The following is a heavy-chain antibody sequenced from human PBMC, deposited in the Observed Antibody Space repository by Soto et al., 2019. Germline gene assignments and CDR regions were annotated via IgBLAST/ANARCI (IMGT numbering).Heavy chain of an antibody. CDR1: GFTFSSYA. J-gene: IGHJ4*02. V-gene: IGHV3-30-3*01. CDR2: ISYDGSNK. Sequence: GGSLRLSCSASGFTFSSYAMHWVRQAPGKGLEWVAVISYDGSNKYYADSVKGRFTISRDNSKNTLYLQMNSLRAEDTAVYYCARGPSSLTRFDYWGQGTLVTVSS. CDR3: ARGPSSLTRFDY. D-gene: IGHD2-2*01.